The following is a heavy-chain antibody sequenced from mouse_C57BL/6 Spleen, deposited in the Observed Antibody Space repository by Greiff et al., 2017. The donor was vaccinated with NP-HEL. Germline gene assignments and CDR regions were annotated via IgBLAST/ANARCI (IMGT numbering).Heavy chain of an antibody. CDR3: SRRAAQSTGFAY. V-gene: IGHV1-81*01. CDR1: GYTFTSYG. J-gene: IGHJ3*01. D-gene: IGHD3-2*02. CDR2: IYPRSGNT. Sequence: VQLKQSGAELARPGASVKLSCKASGYTFTSYGISWVKQRTGQGLEWIGEIYPRSGNTYYNEKLKGKATLTADNSSSTAYMELRGLTSEDSAVYFCSRRAAQSTGFAYWGQGTLVTVSA.